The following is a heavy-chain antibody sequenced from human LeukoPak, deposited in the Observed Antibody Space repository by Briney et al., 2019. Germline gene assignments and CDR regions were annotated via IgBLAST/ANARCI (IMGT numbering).Heavy chain of an antibody. D-gene: IGHD5-18*01. J-gene: IGHJ4*02. CDR1: GFPFSSYA. CDR3: AKDPLNTLMVSPTFDY. V-gene: IGHV3-23*01. CDR2: ISGSGDDT. Sequence: PGGSLRISCVVSGFPFSSYAMSWVRQAPGKGLEWVSGISGSGDDTYYAASVKGRFIVSRDTSKNTLYLQMNSLRAEDTAVYYCAKDPLNTLMVSPTFDYWGQGTLVTVSS.